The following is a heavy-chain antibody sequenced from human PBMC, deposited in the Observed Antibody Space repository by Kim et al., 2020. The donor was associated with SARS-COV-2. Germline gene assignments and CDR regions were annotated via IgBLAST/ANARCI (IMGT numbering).Heavy chain of an antibody. J-gene: IGHJ3*02. D-gene: IGHD6-19*01. CDR3: ARGHVAVAGTSAFDI. V-gene: IGHV1-18*04. Sequence: ASVKVSCKASGYTFTSYGLSWVRQAPGQGLEWMGWISAYNGNTDYAQKLQGRGTMTTDTSTSTAYMELRSLRSDDTAVYYCARGHVAVAGTSAFDIWGQGTMVTVSS. CDR2: ISAYNGNT. CDR1: GYTFTSYG.